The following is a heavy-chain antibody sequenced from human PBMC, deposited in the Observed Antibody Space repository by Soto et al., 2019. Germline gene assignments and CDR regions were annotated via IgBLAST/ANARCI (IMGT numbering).Heavy chain of an antibody. Sequence: GGPLSLSSAASGFTLSPYSMKWVRPAPGKGLEWVSDISSSGTTYYSESVKGRFTISRDNAKNSLYLQINSLRAEDTAVYFCARGRPYGSGHWDMDVWGRGTTVTV. D-gene: IGHD3-10*01. J-gene: IGHJ6*02. CDR3: ARGRPYGSGHWDMDV. V-gene: IGHV3-48*01. CDR1: GFTLSPYS. CDR2: ISSSGTT.